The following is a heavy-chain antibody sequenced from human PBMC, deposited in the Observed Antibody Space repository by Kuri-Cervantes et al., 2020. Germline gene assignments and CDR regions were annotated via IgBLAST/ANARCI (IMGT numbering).Heavy chain of an antibody. J-gene: IGHJ4*02. CDR1: GFTCSDYY. Sequence: GESLKISCAASGFTCSDYYMSWNRQAPGKGLEWVSYISSSSSTIYYADSVKGRFTITRDNAKNSLYQLMNRLRDEDTAVYYCGRSFRRGIWGQGTLVTVSS. V-gene: IGHV3-11*04. D-gene: IGHD3-16*01. CDR3: GRSFRRGI. CDR2: ISSSSSTI.